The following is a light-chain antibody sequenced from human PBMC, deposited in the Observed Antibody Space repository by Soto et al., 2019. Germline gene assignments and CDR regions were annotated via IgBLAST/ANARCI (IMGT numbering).Light chain of an antibody. V-gene: IGLV1-40*01. Sequence: QSVLTQPPSVSGAPGQRVTISCTGSSSNIGAANDVHWYQQLPGRAPTLLIYGNHNRPSGVPDRFSGSKSGTSASLAITGLQSEDEADYYCSSYSGTNNYVFGTGTKVTVL. CDR3: SSYSGTNNYV. CDR2: GNH. J-gene: IGLJ1*01. CDR1: SSNIGAAND.